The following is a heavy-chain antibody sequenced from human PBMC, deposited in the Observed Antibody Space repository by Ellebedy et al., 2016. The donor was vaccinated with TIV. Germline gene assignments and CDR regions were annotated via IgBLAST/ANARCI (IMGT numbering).Heavy chain of an antibody. V-gene: IGHV3-7*03. CDR3: ARYPNSPGDTGYGDY. J-gene: IGHJ4*02. D-gene: IGHD5-12*01. CDR1: GFTFTTYW. CDR2: MNQVGSEK. Sequence: GESLKISCAASGFTFTTYWMSWVRQAPGKGLEWVANMNQVGSEKYYVDSVKGRFTISRDNAQNSLYLHMNNLRAEDTAVYYCARYPNSPGDTGYGDYWGQGVVVTVST.